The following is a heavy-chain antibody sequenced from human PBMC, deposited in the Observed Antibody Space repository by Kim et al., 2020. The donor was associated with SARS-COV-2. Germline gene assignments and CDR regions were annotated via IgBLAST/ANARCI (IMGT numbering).Heavy chain of an antibody. J-gene: IGHJ5*02. Sequence: AESVKGRFTLSRANSKNTLYLQMNSLRAEDTAVYYCARDDYDSSGYDWFDPWGQGTLVTVSS. D-gene: IGHD3-22*01. CDR3: ARDDYDSSGYDWFDP. V-gene: IGHV3-30*07.